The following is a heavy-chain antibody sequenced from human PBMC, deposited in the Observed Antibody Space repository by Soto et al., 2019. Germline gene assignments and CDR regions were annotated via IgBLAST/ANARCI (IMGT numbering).Heavy chain of an antibody. J-gene: IGHJ6*02. Sequence: QVQLVQSGAEVKKPGSSVKVSCKASGGTFSSYAISWVRQAPGQGLEWMGGIIPIFDTADYAQKFQGRVTITADESTNTAYMELSSLRSEDTAVYYCAGHSSGVPGYYYGTDVWGQGTTVTVCS. CDR1: GGTFSSYA. D-gene: IGHD3-22*01. V-gene: IGHV1-69*12. CDR3: AGHSSGVPGYYYGTDV. CDR2: IIPIFDTA.